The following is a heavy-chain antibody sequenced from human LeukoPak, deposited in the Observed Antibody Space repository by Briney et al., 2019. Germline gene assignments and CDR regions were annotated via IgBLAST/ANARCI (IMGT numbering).Heavy chain of an antibody. CDR3: ARVAYYYDSSGYYSFPHFDY. CDR2: INSDGSST. J-gene: IGHJ4*02. D-gene: IGHD3-22*01. V-gene: IGHV3-74*01. Sequence: HPGGSLRLSCAASGFTFSSYWMHWVRQAPGKGLVWVSRINSDGSSTSYADSVKGRFTISRDNAKNTLYLQMNSLRAEDTAVYYCARVAYYYDSSGYYSFPHFDYWAREPWSPSPQ. CDR1: GFTFSSYW.